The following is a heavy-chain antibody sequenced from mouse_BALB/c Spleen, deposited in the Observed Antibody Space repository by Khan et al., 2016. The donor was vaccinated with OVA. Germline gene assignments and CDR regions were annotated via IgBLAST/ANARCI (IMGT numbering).Heavy chain of an antibody. D-gene: IGHD2-3*01. CDR3: DSDGSRYNDAMDY. CDR2: ISSSGST. V-gene: IGHV3-2*02. CDR1: GYSITSDYA. Sequence: EVELVESGPGLVKPSQSLSLTCTVTGYSITSDYAWNLIRQFPGNKLEWRGYISSSGSTNYNPALKSRISITLDTSKNQVFLQLNSVTTEDTATSYYDSDGSRYNDAMDYWGQGTSVTVSS. J-gene: IGHJ4*01.